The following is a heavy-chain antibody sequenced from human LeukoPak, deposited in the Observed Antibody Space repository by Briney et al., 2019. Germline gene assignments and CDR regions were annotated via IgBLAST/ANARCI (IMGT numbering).Heavy chain of an antibody. Sequence: RGASVKVSCKASGGTFNPDNIRGVRQAPGQGLEWMGWISAYNGNTNYAQKLQGRVTMTTDTSTSTAYMELSRLRSDDTAVYYCARDREGTMVRGVIISTPIYYYYYMDVWGKGTTVTVSS. D-gene: IGHD3-10*01. V-gene: IGHV1-18*04. CDR1: GGTFNPDN. CDR3: ARDREGTMVRGVIISTPIYYYYYMDV. CDR2: ISAYNGNT. J-gene: IGHJ6*03.